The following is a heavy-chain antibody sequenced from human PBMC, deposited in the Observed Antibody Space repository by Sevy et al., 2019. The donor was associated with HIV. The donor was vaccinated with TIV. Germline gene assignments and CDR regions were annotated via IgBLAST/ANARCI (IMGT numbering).Heavy chain of an antibody. J-gene: IGHJ4*02. D-gene: IGHD6-19*01. Sequence: SETLSLTCTVSGGAISSYYWSWIRQPPGKGLEWIGYIYYSGSTNYNPSLKSRVTISVDTSKNQFSLKLSSVTAADTAVYYCARVSSRWLVQDWGQRTLVTVSS. CDR2: IYYSGST. V-gene: IGHV4-59*01. CDR1: GGAISSYY. CDR3: ARVSSRWLVQD.